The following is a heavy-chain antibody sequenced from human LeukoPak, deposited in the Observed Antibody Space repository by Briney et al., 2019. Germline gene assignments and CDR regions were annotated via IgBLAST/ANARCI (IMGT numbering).Heavy chain of an antibody. CDR2: ISGTGDST. J-gene: IGHJ4*02. CDR3: AKEVRYFDY. V-gene: IGHV3-23*01. Sequence: GGSLRLSCAASGFTFSSYAMSWVRQAAGRGLEWVSVISGTGDSTYYADSVKGRFTISRDNSKNTLHLQMNSLRAEDTAVYYCAKEVRYFDYWGQGTLATVSS. CDR1: GFTFSSYA.